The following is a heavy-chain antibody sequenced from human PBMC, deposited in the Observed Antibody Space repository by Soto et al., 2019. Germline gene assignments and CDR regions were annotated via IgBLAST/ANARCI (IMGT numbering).Heavy chain of an antibody. CDR3: ARDLVYCGGDCYTRSWYFDL. Sequence: QVQLVQSGAEVKKPGSSVKVSCKASGGTFSSYTISWVRQAPGQGLEWMGRVIPILALANYAQKFQGRVTITADKSTSTAYMELSSLRSEDTAVYYCARDLVYCGGDCYTRSWYFDLWGRGTLFTVSS. J-gene: IGHJ2*01. V-gene: IGHV1-69*08. D-gene: IGHD2-21*02. CDR2: VIPILALA. CDR1: GGTFSSYT.